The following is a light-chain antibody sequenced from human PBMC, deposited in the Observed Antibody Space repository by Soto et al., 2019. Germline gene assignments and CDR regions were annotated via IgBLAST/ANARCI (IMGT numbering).Light chain of an antibody. J-gene: IGLJ1*01. CDR1: SSDVGRYNY. CDR2: DVS. CDR3: CSYAGSPYV. V-gene: IGLV2-11*01. Sequence: QAVVTQPRSVSGSPGQSVTISCTGTSSDVGRYNYVSWYQHHPGKAPKLMIYDVSTRPSGVPDRFSGSKSGTTASLTISGLQAEDEADYYCCSYAGSPYVFGTGTKLTGL.